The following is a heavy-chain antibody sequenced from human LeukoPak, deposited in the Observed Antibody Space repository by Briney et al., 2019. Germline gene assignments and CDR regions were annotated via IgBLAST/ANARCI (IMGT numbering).Heavy chain of an antibody. Sequence: GGSLRLSCAASGFTFSDYYMSWIRQAPGKGLEWVSYISSRGSTIYYADSVKGRFTISRDNAKNSLYLQMNSLRAEDTAVYYCARDGCSSTSCPLYYYYYGMDVWGQGTTVTVSS. CDR2: ISSRGSTI. CDR3: ARDGCSSTSCPLYYYYYGMDV. CDR1: GFTFSDYY. V-gene: IGHV3-11*01. D-gene: IGHD2-2*01. J-gene: IGHJ6*02.